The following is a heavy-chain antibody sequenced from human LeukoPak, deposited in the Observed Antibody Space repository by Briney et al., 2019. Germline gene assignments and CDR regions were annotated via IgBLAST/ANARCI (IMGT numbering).Heavy chain of an antibody. CDR3: ARRPTCSGGTCYGLDV. D-gene: IGHD2-15*01. J-gene: IGHJ6*04. CDR2: VSYDVNTK. CDR1: GFTFSTYA. V-gene: IGHV3-30-3*01. Sequence: GGSLRLSCAASGFTFSTYAMHWVRQAPGKGLEWVAIVSYDVNTKHYADSVKGRFTISRDNSENTLYLEMNSLRAEDTAVYFCARRPTCSGGTCYGLDVWGKGTTVTVSS.